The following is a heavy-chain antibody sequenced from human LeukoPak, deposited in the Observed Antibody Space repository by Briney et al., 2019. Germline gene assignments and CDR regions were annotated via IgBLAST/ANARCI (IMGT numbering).Heavy chain of an antibody. V-gene: IGHV1-2*02. CDR1: GYSFTGCY. CDR3: ARFAVTMVRGVIIDPNFDY. Sequence: ASVTVSCKASGYSFTGCYMHWVRQAPGQGLEWMGWINPNSGGTNYAQKFQGRATMTRDTSISTAYMELSRLRSDDTAVYYCARFAVTMVRGVIIDPNFDYWGDGTLLTVSS. J-gene: IGHJ4*03. CDR2: INPNSGGT. D-gene: IGHD3-10*01.